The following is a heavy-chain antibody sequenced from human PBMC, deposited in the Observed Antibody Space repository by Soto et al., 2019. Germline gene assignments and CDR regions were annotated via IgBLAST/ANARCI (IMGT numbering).Heavy chain of an antibody. CDR3: ARGYGIGGSCYARWYFDL. CDR2: IYYSGST. V-gene: IGHV4-31*03. J-gene: IGHJ2*01. Sequence: QVELQESGPGLVKPSQTLSLTCTVSGGSISSGGYYWSWIRQHPGKGLEWIGYIYYSGSTYYNPSLKSRVTISVDTSKNQFSLKLSSVTAADTAVYYCARGYGIGGSCYARWYFDLWGRGTLVPVSS. CDR1: GGSISSGGYY. D-gene: IGHD2-15*01.